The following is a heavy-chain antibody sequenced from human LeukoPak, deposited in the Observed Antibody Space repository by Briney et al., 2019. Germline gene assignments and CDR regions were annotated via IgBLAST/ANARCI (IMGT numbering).Heavy chain of an antibody. CDR2: IHYSGTT. CDR3: ARDRIVGAATWFDP. J-gene: IGHJ5*02. D-gene: IGHD1-26*01. V-gene: IGHV4-59*01. Sequence: PSETLSLTCSVSGVSITDYYWSWIRQSPGKGPEWIGYIHYSGTTIYNPSLKTRGTISIETPKNQFSLKLTSVTAADTPVYYCARDRIVGAATWFDPWGQGTPVIVSS. CDR1: GVSITDYY.